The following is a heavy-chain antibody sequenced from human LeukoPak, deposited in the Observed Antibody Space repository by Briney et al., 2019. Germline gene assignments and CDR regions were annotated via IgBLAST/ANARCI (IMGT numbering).Heavy chain of an antibody. CDR2: MNPNSGNT. V-gene: IGHV1-8*01. J-gene: IGHJ6*03. CDR1: GYTFTSYD. Sequence: ASVKVSCKASGYTFTSYDINWVRQATRQGLEWMGWMNPNSGNTGYAQKFQGRVTMTRNTSISTAYMELSSLRSEDTAVYYCARAPPWRYDFWSGYNYYYYYMDVWGKGTTVTVSS. CDR3: ARAPPWRYDFWSGYNYYYYYMDV. D-gene: IGHD3-3*01.